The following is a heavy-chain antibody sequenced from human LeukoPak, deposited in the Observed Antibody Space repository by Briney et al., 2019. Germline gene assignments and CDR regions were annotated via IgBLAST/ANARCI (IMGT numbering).Heavy chain of an antibody. V-gene: IGHV4-38-2*01. D-gene: IGHD3-10*02. CDR2: FFQSQKS. Sequence: SETLSLTCDISGHSTTRGYYWAWFRQSPGKGPEWIATFFQSQKSFYNASLESRVIMSLDTSKSQFSLNLTSVTAADTAAYYCARVLPVPYLLDSWGQGTHVTVSS. CDR1: GHSTTRGYY. CDR3: ARVLPVPYLLDS. J-gene: IGHJ4*02.